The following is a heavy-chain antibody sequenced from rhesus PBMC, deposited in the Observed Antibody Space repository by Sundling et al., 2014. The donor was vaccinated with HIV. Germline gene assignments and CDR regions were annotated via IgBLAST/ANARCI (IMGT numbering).Heavy chain of an antibody. V-gene: IGHV4-127*01. J-gene: IGHJ4*01. Sequence: QVQLQESGPGLVKPSETLSLTCAVSGYSISSGYGWSWIRQPPGKGLEWIGYIGGSSGSTNYNPSLKSRVTISKDTSKNQFSLKLSSVTAADTAVYYCARRCSGIYCYWAYFDYWGQGVLVTVSS. CDR2: IGGSSGST. D-gene: IGHD2-27*01. CDR3: ARRCSGIYCYWAYFDY. CDR1: GYSISSGYG.